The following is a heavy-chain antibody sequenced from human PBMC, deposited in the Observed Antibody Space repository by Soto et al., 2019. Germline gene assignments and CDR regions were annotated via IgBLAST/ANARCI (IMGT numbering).Heavy chain of an antibody. CDR2: IGSDGGNT. Sequence: EVQLVESGGGLVQPGGSLRLSCAASGFTFSSYAMHWVRQAPGKGLEYVSAIGSDGGNTYYANSVKDRCTISRDNSKNTLYLQMGSLRTEDMAVYYCARGDPYSDTLRNDAFDIWGQGTMVTVSS. D-gene: IGHD5-18*01. CDR1: GFTFSSYA. V-gene: IGHV3-64*01. CDR3: ARGDPYSDTLRNDAFDI. J-gene: IGHJ3*02.